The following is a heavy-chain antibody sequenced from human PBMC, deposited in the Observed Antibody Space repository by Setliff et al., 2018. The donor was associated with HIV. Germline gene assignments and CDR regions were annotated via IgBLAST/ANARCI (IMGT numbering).Heavy chain of an antibody. CDR2: IRLDGSDK. J-gene: IGHJ4*02. D-gene: IGHD2-2*01. CDR1: GFTFRNYG. V-gene: IGHV3-30*02. Sequence: SLRLSCAASGFTFRNYGMHWVRQAPGKGLEWVAFIRLDGSDKFYADSVKGRFTISRDNSKNTLFLQMNSLRSEDTAVYYCAKEDQRVTSVDYWGQGTPGHRLL. CDR3: AKEDQRVTSVDY.